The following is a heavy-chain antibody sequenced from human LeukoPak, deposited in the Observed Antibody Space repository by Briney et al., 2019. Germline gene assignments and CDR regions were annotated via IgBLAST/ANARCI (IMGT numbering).Heavy chain of an antibody. D-gene: IGHD4-17*01. CDR3: ARFKATVTTRYFDY. Sequence: GGSLRLSCAASGFTFSSYAMHWVRQAPGKGLEWVAVISYDGSNKYYADSVKGRFTISRDNSKNTLYLQMNSLRVEDTAVYYCARFKATVTTRYFDYWGQGTLVTASS. J-gene: IGHJ4*02. V-gene: IGHV3-30*04. CDR1: GFTFSSYA. CDR2: ISYDGSNK.